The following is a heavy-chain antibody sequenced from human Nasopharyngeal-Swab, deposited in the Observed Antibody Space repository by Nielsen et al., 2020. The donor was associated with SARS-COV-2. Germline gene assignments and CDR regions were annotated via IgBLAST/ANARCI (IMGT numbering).Heavy chain of an antibody. CDR3: ARDRYGSGSFLGY. D-gene: IGHD3-10*01. V-gene: IGHV1-46*01. J-gene: IGHJ4*02. Sequence: WVRQAPGQRLEWMGIINPSGGSATYAQRFQGKVTMTRDTSTSTVFMELSILKSEDTAVYYCARDRYGSGSFLGYWGQGTLVTVSS. CDR2: INPSGGSA.